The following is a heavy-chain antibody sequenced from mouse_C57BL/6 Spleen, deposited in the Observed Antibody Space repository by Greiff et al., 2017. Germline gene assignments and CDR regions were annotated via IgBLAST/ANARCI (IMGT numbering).Heavy chain of an antibody. CDR1: GFNIKNTY. V-gene: IGHV14-3*01. CDR3: ARSYGSSRWYVDV. D-gene: IGHD1-1*01. CDR2: IDPANGNT. J-gene: IGHJ1*03. Sequence: EVKLVESVAELVRPGASVKLSCTASGFNIKNTYMHWVKQRPEQGLEWIGRIDPANGNTKYAPQFQGKATITADTSSNTAYLQLSSLTSEDTAIYYCARSYGSSRWYVDVWGTGTTVTVSS.